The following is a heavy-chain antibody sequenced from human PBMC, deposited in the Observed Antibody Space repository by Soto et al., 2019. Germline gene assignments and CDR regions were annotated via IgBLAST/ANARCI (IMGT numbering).Heavy chain of an antibody. CDR3: AKGNVPNYYYYYYMDV. D-gene: IGHD2-2*01. CDR2: ISYDGKMK. CDR1: GFSFSSYD. J-gene: IGHJ6*03. Sequence: QVQLVESGGGVVQPGRSLRLSCAASGFSFSSYDMHWVRQAPGKGLEWVAVISYDGKMKFYADSVKGRFTISRDNPQNTLFLQINSLRADDTAVYFCAKGNVPNYYYYYYMDVWVRGTTVTVSS. V-gene: IGHV3-30*18.